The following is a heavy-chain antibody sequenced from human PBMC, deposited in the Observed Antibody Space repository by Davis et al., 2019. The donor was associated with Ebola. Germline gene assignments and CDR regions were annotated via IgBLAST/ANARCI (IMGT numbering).Heavy chain of an antibody. CDR3: AGEVWSSIDY. V-gene: IGHV3-33*01. Sequence: PGGSLRLSCAASGFTFSSYGMHWVRQAPGKGLEWVAVIWYDGSNEDYADSVKGRFTISRDNSKNTLYLQMNSLRAEDTAVYYCAGEVWSSIDYWGQGTLVTVSS. J-gene: IGHJ4*02. CDR2: IWYDGSNE. D-gene: IGHD3-10*01. CDR1: GFTFSSYG.